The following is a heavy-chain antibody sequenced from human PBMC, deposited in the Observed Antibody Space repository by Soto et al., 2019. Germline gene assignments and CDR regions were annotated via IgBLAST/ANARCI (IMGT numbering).Heavy chain of an antibody. V-gene: IGHV4-34*01. CDR2: INYSGST. J-gene: IGHJ5*02. CDR1: GDSFSGNY. CDR3: ARGSLWFDP. Sequence: AVNGDSFSGNYWTWIRQPPGKGLQWIGEINYSGSTNYNPPLKSRVSMLVDTSKNQFSLKLRSVTAADTAIYYCARGSLWFDPWGQGTLVTVSS.